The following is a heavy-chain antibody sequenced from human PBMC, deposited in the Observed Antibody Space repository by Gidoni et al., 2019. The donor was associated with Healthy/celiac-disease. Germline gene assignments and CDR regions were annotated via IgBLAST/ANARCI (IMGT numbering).Heavy chain of an antibody. CDR2: IWYDGSNK. CDR3: ARRIQPRPREGYYYYGMDV. Sequence: QVQLVEPGGGVVQPGRSLRLSCAASGFTFSSYGIHWVRQAPGKGLEWVAVIWYDGSNKYYADAVKGRFTISRDNSKNTLYLQMNSLRAEDTAVYYCARRIQPRPREGYYYYGMDVWGQGTTVTVSS. CDR1: GFTFSSYG. D-gene: IGHD5-18*01. V-gene: IGHV3-33*01. J-gene: IGHJ6*02.